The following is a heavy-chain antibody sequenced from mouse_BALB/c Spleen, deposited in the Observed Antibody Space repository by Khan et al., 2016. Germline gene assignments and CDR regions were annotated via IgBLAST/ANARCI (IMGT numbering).Heavy chain of an antibody. V-gene: IGHV1-9*01. CDR3: ARWDLYFDY. D-gene: IGHD4-1*01. Sequence: QVQLQQSGAELMKPGASVKISCKATGYTFSSYWIEWVKQRPGHGLEWIGEILPGSDSTNYDEKFKGKATFTADTSSNTAYMQLSSLTSEDSAVXYCARWDLYFDYWGPGTTLTVSS. CDR1: GYTFSSYW. J-gene: IGHJ2*01. CDR2: ILPGSDST.